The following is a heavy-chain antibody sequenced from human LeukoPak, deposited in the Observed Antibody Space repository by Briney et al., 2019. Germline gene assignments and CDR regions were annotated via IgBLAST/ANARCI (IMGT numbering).Heavy chain of an antibody. Sequence: PGGSLRLSCAGSGFSFSSNTMSWVRQAPGRGLVRVSAISNNGGRTDYADSVKGRFTISRDNSKSTLYLHMDSLRAEDTAVYYCARDEDTSALSEYWGQGTLVTVSS. CDR2: ISNNGGRT. CDR1: GFSFSSNT. CDR3: ARDEDTSALSEY. V-gene: IGHV3-23*01. J-gene: IGHJ4*02. D-gene: IGHD2/OR15-2a*01.